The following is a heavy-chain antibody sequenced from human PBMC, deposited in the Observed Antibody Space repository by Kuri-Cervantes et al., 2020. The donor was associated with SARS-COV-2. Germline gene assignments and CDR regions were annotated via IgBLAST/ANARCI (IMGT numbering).Heavy chain of an antibody. CDR3: ARGWDAFDI. CDR1: GFTFSSYA. D-gene: IGHD5-24*01. V-gene: IGHV3-30-3*01. J-gene: IGHJ3*02. CDR2: ISYDGSNK. Sequence: GESLKISCAASGFTFSSYAMHWVRQAPGKGLEWVAVISYDGSNKYYADSVKGRFTISRDNSKNTLYLQMNSLRAEDTAVYYCARGWDAFDIWGQGTWSPSPQ.